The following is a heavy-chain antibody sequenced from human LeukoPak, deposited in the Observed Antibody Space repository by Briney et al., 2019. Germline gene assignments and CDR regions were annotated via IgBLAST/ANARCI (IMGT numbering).Heavy chain of an antibody. CDR3: ARVLTGTTGFDY. CDR2: INPNSGGT. J-gene: IGHJ4*02. Sequence: ASVKVSCKDSGYTFTSYGISWVRQAPGQGLEWMGWINPNSGGTNYAQKFQGRVTMTRDTSISTAYMELSRLRSDDTAVYYCARVLTGTTGFDYWGQGTLVTVSS. V-gene: IGHV1-2*02. D-gene: IGHD1-7*01. CDR1: GYTFTSYG.